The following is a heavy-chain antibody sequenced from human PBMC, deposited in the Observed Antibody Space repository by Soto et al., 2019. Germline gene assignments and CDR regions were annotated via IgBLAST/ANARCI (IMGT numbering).Heavy chain of an antibody. J-gene: IGHJ4*02. CDR2: INMDGSST. Sequence: EVQLVESGGGLVQPGGSLRLSCAASGFTFSGDWMHWVRQAAGKGLVWVSRINMDGSSTNYADSVKGRFTISRDNAKNTLYLQMNSLRAEDTAVYYCARGPRGMYGNDFWGQGALVTVSS. CDR3: ARGPRGMYGNDF. D-gene: IGHD3-10*02. CDR1: GFTFSGDW. V-gene: IGHV3-74*01.